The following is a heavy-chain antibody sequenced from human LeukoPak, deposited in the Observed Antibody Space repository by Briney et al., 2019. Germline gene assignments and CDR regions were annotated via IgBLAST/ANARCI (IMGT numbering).Heavy chain of an antibody. Sequence: GGSLRLSCSASGFTFSSSPMHWDRQAPGKGLEWVAVIGADGNAKDYAHSVEGRFSISRDNSKNTLSLLMNSLTNEDTAVYYCGKEGDSGGTCGVFDIWGQGPMVTVSS. D-gene: IGHD2-15*01. CDR3: GKEGDSGGTCGVFDI. J-gene: IGHJ3*02. CDR2: IGADGNAK. CDR1: GFTFSSSP. V-gene: IGHV3-30*04.